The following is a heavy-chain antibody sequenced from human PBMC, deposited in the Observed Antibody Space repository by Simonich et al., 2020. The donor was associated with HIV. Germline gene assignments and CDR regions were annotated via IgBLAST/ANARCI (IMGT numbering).Heavy chain of an antibody. V-gene: IGHV4-59*05. CDR1: GGSISSYY. J-gene: IGHJ6*03. D-gene: IGHD2-2*01. Sequence: GLVKPSETLSLTCTVSGGSISSYYWSWIRQPPGKGLEWIGSIYYSGSTYYNPSLKSRVTISVDTSKNRFSLKLSSVTAADTAVYYCAAMPYYYYYMDVWGKGTTVTVSS. CDR3: AAMPYYYYYMDV. CDR2: IYYSGST.